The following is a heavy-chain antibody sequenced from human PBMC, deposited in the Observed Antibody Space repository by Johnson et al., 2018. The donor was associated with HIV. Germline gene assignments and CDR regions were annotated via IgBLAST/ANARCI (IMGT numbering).Heavy chain of an antibody. CDR3: AKDAAAAALRAFDN. V-gene: IGHV3-30-3*01. D-gene: IGHD6-13*01. CDR1: GFTFSSYA. CDR2: ISYDGSNK. Sequence: QVQLVESGGGVVQPGRSLRLSCAASGFTFSSYAMHWVRQAPGKGLEWVAVISYDGSNKYYADSVKGRFTISRDHSKNTLCLQMHSLKAEDTAVYYCAKDAAAAALRAFDNWGQGTMVTVSS. J-gene: IGHJ3*02.